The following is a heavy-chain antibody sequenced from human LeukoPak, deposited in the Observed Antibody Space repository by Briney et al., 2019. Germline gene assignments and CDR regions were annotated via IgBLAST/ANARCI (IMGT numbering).Heavy chain of an antibody. CDR1: GGSISSYY. D-gene: IGHD6-19*01. J-gene: IGHJ6*02. Sequence: PSETLSLTCTASGGSISSYYWSWIRQPPGKGLEWIGYIYYSGSTNYNPSLKSRVTISVDTSKNQFSLKLSSVTAADTAVYYCATSGPRGYYGMDVWGQGTTVTVSS. V-gene: IGHV4-59*01. CDR2: IYYSGST. CDR3: ATSGPRGYYGMDV.